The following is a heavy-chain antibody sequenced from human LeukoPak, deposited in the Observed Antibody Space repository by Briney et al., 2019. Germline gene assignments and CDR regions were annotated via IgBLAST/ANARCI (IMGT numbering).Heavy chain of an antibody. D-gene: IGHD3-9*01. CDR1: GFTFSSYA. Sequence: PGGSLRLSCAASGFTFSSYAMHWVRQAPGKGLEWVAVISYDGSNKYYADSVKGRFTISRDNSKNTLYLQMNSLRAEDTAVYYCARAEAYYDILTGYYYSYYFDYWGQGTLVTVSS. J-gene: IGHJ4*02. CDR3: ARAEAYYDILTGYYYSYYFDY. CDR2: ISYDGSNK. V-gene: IGHV3-30-3*01.